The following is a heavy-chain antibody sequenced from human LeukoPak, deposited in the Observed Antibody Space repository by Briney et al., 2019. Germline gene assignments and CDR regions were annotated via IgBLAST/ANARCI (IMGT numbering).Heavy chain of an antibody. CDR2: ISSSSYI. CDR3: ARPPWGSGSFGYYYGMDV. Sequence: GGSLRLSCAASGFTFSSYSMNWVRQAPGKGLEWVSSISSSSYIYYADSVKGRFTISRDNAKNSLYLQMNSLRAEDTAVYYYARPPWGSGSFGYYYGMDVWGKGTTVTVSS. CDR1: GFTFSSYS. J-gene: IGHJ6*04. V-gene: IGHV3-21*01. D-gene: IGHD3-10*01.